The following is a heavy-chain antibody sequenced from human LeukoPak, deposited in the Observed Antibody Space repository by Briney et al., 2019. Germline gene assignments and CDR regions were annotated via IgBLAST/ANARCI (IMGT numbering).Heavy chain of an antibody. Sequence: GGSLRLSCAASGFTFSGSAMQWVRQASGKGPEWVGRIRSKANSYATAYAASVKDRFTISRDDSKNTACLQMNSLRTEDTAVYFCAIWVELWGVYVDYWGQGALVTVSS. D-gene: IGHD3-10*01. CDR1: GFTFSGSA. J-gene: IGHJ4*02. V-gene: IGHV3-73*01. CDR3: AIWVELWGVYVDY. CDR2: IRSKANSYAT.